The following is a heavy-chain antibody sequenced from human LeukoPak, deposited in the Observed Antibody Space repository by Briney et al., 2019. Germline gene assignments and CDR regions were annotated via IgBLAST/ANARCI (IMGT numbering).Heavy chain of an antibody. CDR2: ISGSGGNT. D-gene: IGHD1-26*01. J-gene: IGHJ5*02. Sequence: GGSLRLSCVVSGFTFSSYGMSWVRQAPGKGPEWVSAISGSGGNTYYADSVKGRFTISRDNSKNTLYLQMNSLRAEDTAVYYCARAPRFRLVGVPKGPFDPWGQGTLVTVSS. CDR1: GFTFSSYG. CDR3: ARAPRFRLVGVPKGPFDP. V-gene: IGHV3-23*01.